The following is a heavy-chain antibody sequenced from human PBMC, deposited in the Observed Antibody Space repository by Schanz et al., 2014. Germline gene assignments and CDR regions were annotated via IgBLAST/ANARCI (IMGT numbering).Heavy chain of an antibody. CDR1: GFTFSTYW. J-gene: IGHJ4*02. V-gene: IGHV3-74*01. CDR3: ARDSGSHYLVDY. Sequence: EVQLVESGGGLVQPGGSLRLSCAASGFTFSTYWMHWVRQAPGKGLEWVSGINWNGGSTGYADSVKGRFTISRDNAKNSLYLQMNSLRAEDTAVYYCARDSGSHYLVDYWGQGTLVTVSS. CDR2: INWNGGST. D-gene: IGHD1-26*01.